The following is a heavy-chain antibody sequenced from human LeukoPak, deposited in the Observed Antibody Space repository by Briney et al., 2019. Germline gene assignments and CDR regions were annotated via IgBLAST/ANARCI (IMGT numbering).Heavy chain of an antibody. V-gene: IGHV3-23*01. CDR1: GFTFGRYA. Sequence: TGGSLRLSCAASGFTFGRYAMSWVRQAPGKGLDWIPAITDSGGDTYYADSVKGRFTLSRDNSKNTLDLQMSSLRAEDTAVYYCAKGSAAARPYFFDFWGQGTLVTVSS. D-gene: IGHD6-6*01. J-gene: IGHJ4*02. CDR2: ITDSGGDT. CDR3: AKGSAAARPYFFDF.